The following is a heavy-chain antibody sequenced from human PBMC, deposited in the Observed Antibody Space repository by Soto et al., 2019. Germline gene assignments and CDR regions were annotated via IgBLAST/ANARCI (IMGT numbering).Heavy chain of an antibody. CDR1: GGSISSSSYY. Sequence: SETLSLTCTVSGGSISSSSYYWGWIRQPPGKGLEWIGSIYYSGSTYYNPSLKSRVTISVDTSKNQFSLKLSSVTAADTAVYYCARLNIHLDYWGQGTLVTVSS. CDR3: ARLNIHLDY. J-gene: IGHJ4*02. D-gene: IGHD5-18*01. CDR2: IYYSGST. V-gene: IGHV4-39*01.